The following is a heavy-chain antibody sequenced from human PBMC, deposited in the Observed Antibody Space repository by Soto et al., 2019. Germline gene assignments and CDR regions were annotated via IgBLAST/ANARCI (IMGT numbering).Heavy chain of an antibody. V-gene: IGHV4-31*03. Sequence: SETQSLTCTVSGGSISSGGYYWSWIRQHPGKGLEWIGYIYYSGSTYYNPSLKSRVTISVDTSKNQFSLKLSSVTAADTAVYYCASRERQWLNFDYWGQGTLVTVSS. CDR1: GGSISSGGYY. J-gene: IGHJ4*02. D-gene: IGHD6-19*01. CDR3: ASRERQWLNFDY. CDR2: IYYSGST.